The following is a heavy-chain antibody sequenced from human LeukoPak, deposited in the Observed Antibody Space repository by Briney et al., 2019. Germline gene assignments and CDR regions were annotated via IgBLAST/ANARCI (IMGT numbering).Heavy chain of an antibody. CDR3: ARHNSRGNTAFNI. V-gene: IGHV4-59*08. D-gene: IGHD4-23*01. CDR2: IYNSVTT. CDR1: ADSISRFC. J-gene: IGHJ3*02. Sequence: SETLSLTCTVSADSISRFCWGWIRQPPGKGLEWIGNIYNSVTTNYQPSLRSRATTSVDTPNNQFTLKVSAVTAAYTPVCTCARHNSRGNTAFNIWGQGTRVTVS.